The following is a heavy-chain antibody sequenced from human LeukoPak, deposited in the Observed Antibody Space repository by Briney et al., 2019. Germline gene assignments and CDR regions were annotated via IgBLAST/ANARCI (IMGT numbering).Heavy chain of an antibody. D-gene: IGHD4-17*01. J-gene: IGHJ3*02. CDR3: ASPGGTYGDYFSDAFDI. CDR2: ISSSGSTI. CDR1: GFTFSSYE. V-gene: IGHV3-48*03. Sequence: PGGSLRLSCAASGFTFSSYEMNWVRQAPGKGLEWVSYISSSGSTIYYADSVKGRFTISRDNAKNSLYLQMNSLRAEDTAVYYCASPGGTYGDYFSDAFDIWGQGTMVTVSS.